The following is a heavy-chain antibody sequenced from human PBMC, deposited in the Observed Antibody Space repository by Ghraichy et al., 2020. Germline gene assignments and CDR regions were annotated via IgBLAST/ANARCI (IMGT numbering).Heavy chain of an antibody. CDR1: GFTFSNYW. CDR2: VNNEGDMT. Sequence: GSLRLSCAASGFTFSNYWMHWVRQAPGKGLVWVSRVNNEGDMTTYADSVEGLFTTSRDNAKNTVFLQMNSLRAEDTAVYYCARGGTGNFDYWGQGTLVSVSS. J-gene: IGHJ4*02. D-gene: IGHD3-10*01. V-gene: IGHV3-74*01. CDR3: ARGGTGNFDY.